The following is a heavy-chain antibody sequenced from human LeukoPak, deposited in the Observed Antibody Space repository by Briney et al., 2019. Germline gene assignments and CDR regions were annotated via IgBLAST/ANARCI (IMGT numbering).Heavy chain of an antibody. CDR3: AKAPVTTCRGAFCYPFDY. J-gene: IGHJ4*02. CDR1: GFTFSSYG. V-gene: IGHV3-30*02. CDR2: IRYDGSNK. Sequence: QPGGSLRLSCAASGFTFSSYGMHWVRQAPGKGLEWVAFIRYDGSNKYYADSVKGRFTISRDSSKNSLYLQMNSLRAEDTAVYYCAKAPVTTCRGAFCYPFDYWGLGTLVTVSS. D-gene: IGHD2-15*01.